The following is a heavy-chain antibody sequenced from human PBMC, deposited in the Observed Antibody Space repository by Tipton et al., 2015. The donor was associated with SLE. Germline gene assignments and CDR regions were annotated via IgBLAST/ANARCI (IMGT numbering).Heavy chain of an antibody. J-gene: IGHJ1*01. D-gene: IGHD1-26*01. CDR2: ISASGGST. Sequence: SLRLSCAASGFTFSSYAMSWVRQAPGKGLEWVSGISASGGSTWYADSVKGRFTISRDNSKNTVYLQMNSLRAEDTAVYYCAKDQIVGKYAENFQHWGQGTLVTVSS. CDR1: GFTFSSYA. V-gene: IGHV3-23*01. CDR3: AKDQIVGKYAENFQH.